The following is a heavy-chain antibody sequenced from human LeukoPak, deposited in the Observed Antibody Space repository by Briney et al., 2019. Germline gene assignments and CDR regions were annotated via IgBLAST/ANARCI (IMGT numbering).Heavy chain of an antibody. CDR2: ISYDGSNK. J-gene: IGHJ3*02. V-gene: IGHV3-30*04. Sequence: GRSLRLSCAASGFTFSSYAMHWVRQAPGKGLEWVAVISYDGSNKYYADSVKGRFTISRDNSKNTLYLQMNSLRAEDTAVYYCARGQKRTYDFWNRDAFDIWGQGTMVTVSS. CDR3: ARGQKRTYDFWNRDAFDI. D-gene: IGHD3-3*01. CDR1: GFTFSSYA.